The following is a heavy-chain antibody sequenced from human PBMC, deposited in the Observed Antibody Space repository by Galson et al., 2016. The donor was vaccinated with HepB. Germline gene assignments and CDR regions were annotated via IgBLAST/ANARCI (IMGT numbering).Heavy chain of an antibody. V-gene: IGHV1-2*02. Sequence: SVKVSCKASGYFFTDYFIQWVRQAPGQGLEWLGRINTESGATEYAPKFQGRVTMTRDTSTSTTYMDLSSLTSDDTASYYCAREGVGAKHFDYWGQGTLVTVSS. CDR1: GYFFTDYF. J-gene: IGHJ4*02. CDR3: AREGVGAKHFDY. CDR2: INTESGAT. D-gene: IGHD1-26*01.